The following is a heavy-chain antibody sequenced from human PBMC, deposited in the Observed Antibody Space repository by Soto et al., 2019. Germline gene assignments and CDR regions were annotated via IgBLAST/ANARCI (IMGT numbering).Heavy chain of an antibody. Sequence: EVQLLESGGGLVQPGGSLRLSCGASVFTFSDNAMTWVRQAPGKGLEWVSSISDDGDSTYYADSVKGRFTISRDNSKNTLFLQMSSLGAEDTAVYYCAKSLSAAVNYGLDVWGQGTSVTVSS. CDR1: VFTFSDNA. J-gene: IGHJ6*02. CDR3: AKSLSAAVNYGLDV. CDR2: ISDDGDST. D-gene: IGHD6-13*01. V-gene: IGHV3-23*01.